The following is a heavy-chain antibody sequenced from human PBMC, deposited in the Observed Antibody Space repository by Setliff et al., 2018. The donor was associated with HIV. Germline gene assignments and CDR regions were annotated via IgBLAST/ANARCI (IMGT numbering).Heavy chain of an antibody. CDR3: ARDLRDHTDWGWFPDAFDI. D-gene: IGHD7-27*01. V-gene: IGHV3-48*01. J-gene: IGHJ3*02. CDR1: GFTFSSYS. CDR2: ISSSSSTI. Sequence: PGESLKISCAASGFTFSSYSMNWVRQAPGKGLEWVSYISSSSSTIYYADSVKGRFTISRDNAKNSLYLQMNSLRAEDTAVYYCARDLRDHTDWGWFPDAFDIWGQGTMVTVSS.